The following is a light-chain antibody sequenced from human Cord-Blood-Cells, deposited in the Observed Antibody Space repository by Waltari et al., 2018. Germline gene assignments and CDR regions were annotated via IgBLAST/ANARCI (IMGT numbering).Light chain of an antibody. Sequence: EIVLTQSPATLSLSPGERATLSCRANQSVSSYLAWNQQKPGQPPRLLIYHASNRATGIPARLSGSGSGTDVTLTISSLAPEDCAVYYCQQRSNWPRITFGQGTRLEIK. J-gene: IGKJ5*01. CDR1: QSVSSY. CDR3: QQRSNWPRIT. V-gene: IGKV3-11*01. CDR2: HAS.